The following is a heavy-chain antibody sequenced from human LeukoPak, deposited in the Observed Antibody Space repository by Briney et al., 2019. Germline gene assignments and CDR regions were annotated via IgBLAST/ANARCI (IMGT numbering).Heavy chain of an antibody. D-gene: IGHD3-22*01. Sequence: SGGSLRLSCAASGFTFRSYNINWARQAPGKGLEWVSYIGTSGITIYYADSVKGRFTISRDNAKNSLYLQMNSLRAEDTAIYYCLREETIVVIREPPPRGQGTLVTVSS. CDR3: LREETIVVIREPPP. J-gene: IGHJ4*02. CDR1: GFTFRSYN. CDR2: IGTSGITI. V-gene: IGHV3-48*03.